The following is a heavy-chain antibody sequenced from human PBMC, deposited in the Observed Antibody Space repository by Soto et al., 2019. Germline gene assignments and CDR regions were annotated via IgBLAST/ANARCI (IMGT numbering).Heavy chain of an antibody. J-gene: IGHJ4*02. CDR1: GDSISRSNFY. D-gene: IGHD1-26*01. Sequence: GTPSLTCTVSGDSISRSNFYWGWIRQSPGKGLECIGIVYFTGSTNYNPSLKSRVTMSVDRSRNQFSLQLTSLTAADTAVYYCARHVRSGSYFDVWGQGNLVTVSS. CDR3: ARHVRSGSYFDV. CDR2: VYFTGST. V-gene: IGHV4-39*01.